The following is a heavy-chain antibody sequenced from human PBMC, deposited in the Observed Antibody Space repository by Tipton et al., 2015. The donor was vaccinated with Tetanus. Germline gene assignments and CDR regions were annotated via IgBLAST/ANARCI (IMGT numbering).Heavy chain of an antibody. CDR1: GHSIGSGGYH. V-gene: IGHV4-61*08. J-gene: IGHJ6*02. CDR3: ARERIEAFYYHGLDV. D-gene: IGHD2-21*01. Sequence: TLSLTCTVSGHSIGSGGYHWSWIRQPPGKGLEWIAYIYQNGDANYNPSLQSRVTISVDTSKNQFSLQLAFVTAADTAIYYCARERIEAFYYHGLDVWGPGTTVTVSS. CDR2: IYQNGDA.